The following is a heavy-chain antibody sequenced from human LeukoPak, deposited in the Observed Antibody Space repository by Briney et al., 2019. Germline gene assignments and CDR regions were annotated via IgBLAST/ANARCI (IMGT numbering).Heavy chain of an antibody. CDR3: AREIVVVPAASLGSHYYYYYMDV. D-gene: IGHD2-2*01. CDR1: GYTFTTYY. CDR2: INPSGGST. Sequence: ASVKVSCKASGYTFTTYYVHWVRQAPGQGLEWMGIINPSGGSTTYAQKFRGRLTMTRDMSTSTVYMELSSLRAEDTAVYYCAREIVVVPAASLGSHYYYYYMDVWGKGTTVTISS. J-gene: IGHJ6*03. V-gene: IGHV1-46*01.